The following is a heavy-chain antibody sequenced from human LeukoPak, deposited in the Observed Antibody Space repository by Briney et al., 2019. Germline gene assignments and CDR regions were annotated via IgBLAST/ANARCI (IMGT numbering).Heavy chain of an antibody. J-gene: IGHJ5*02. CDR1: GYTFTSYG. V-gene: IGHV1-18*01. CDR2: ISAYNGNT. CDR3: ARVGNKYGGNYWFDP. D-gene: IGHD4-23*01. Sequence: ASVKVSCKASGYTFTSYGISWVRQAPGQGLEWMGWISAYNGNTNYAQKLQGRVTMTTDTSTSTAYMELRSLRSDDTAVYYCARVGNKYGGNYWFDPWGQGTLVTVSS.